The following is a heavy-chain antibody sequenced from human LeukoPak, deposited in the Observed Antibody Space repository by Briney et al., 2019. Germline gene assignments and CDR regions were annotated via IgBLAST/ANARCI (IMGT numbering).Heavy chain of an antibody. J-gene: IGHJ4*02. D-gene: IGHD3-22*01. CDR3: ARFPRSDSSCYYYVEESFDY. Sequence: GESLKISCKGSGYSFTSYWISWVRQMPGKGLEWMGRIDPSDSYTNYSPSFQGHVTISADKTISTAYLQWSSLQASAPALYYCARFPRSDSSCYYYVEESFDYWGQGTLVTVSS. CDR1: GYSFTSYW. V-gene: IGHV5-10-1*01. CDR2: IDPSDSYT.